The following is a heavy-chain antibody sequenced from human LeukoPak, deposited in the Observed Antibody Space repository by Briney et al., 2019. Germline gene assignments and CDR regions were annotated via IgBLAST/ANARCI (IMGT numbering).Heavy chain of an antibody. CDR3: AKGGVSSAYHPVDY. J-gene: IGHJ4*02. CDR2: ISSDESEE. D-gene: IGHD3-22*01. V-gene: IGHV3-30*18. CDR1: GFIFSPYG. Sequence: GGSLRLSCAASGFIFSPYGMHWVRQAPGKGLEWVAGISSDESEEFYVGSAKGRFITSRDSSKSMLYLQMNSLRIEDTAVYYCAKGGVSSAYHPVDYWGQGTLVTVSS.